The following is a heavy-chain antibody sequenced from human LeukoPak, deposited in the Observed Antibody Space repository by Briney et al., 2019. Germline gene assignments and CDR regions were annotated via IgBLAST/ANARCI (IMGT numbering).Heavy chain of an antibody. J-gene: IGHJ4*02. D-gene: IGHD6-19*01. V-gene: IGHV4-39*01. CDR3: AGDIAVAGTSVSG. CDR2: IYYSGST. CDR1: GGSIISSSYY. Sequence: SETLSLTCTVSGGSIISSSYYWGWIRQPPGKGLEWIGSIYYSGSTYYNPSLKSRVTISVDTSKNQFSLKLSSVTAADTAVYYCAGDIAVAGTSVSGWGQGTLVTVSS.